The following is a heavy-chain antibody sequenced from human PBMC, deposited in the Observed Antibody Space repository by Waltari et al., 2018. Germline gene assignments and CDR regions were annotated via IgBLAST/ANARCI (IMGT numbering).Heavy chain of an antibody. D-gene: IGHD4-17*01. Sequence: VQLVQSGAEVKEPGSSVKVSCKASGGTFSTYVIIWVRHAPGQGLEWMGGIIPIFGTANHAQKFQGRVTITADESTRTVYRDLNRLRSEDTAVYYCARGHPPGGDYVYYYYGLDLWGQGTTVTVSS. CDR1: GGTFSTYV. J-gene: IGHJ6*02. V-gene: IGHV1-69*12. CDR2: IIPIFGTA. CDR3: ARGHPPGGDYVYYYYGLDL.